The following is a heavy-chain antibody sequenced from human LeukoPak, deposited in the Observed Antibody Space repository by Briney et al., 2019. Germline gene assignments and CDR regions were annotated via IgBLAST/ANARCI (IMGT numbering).Heavy chain of an antibody. CDR1: GGSISSYY. D-gene: IGHD2/OR15-2a*01. J-gene: IGHJ6*03. V-gene: IGHV4-4*07. CDR2: IYTSGST. CDR3: AGKIAGSSYYYYYYYMDV. Sequence: SETLSLTCTVSGGSISSYYWSWIRQPAGKGLEWIGRIYTSGSTNYNPSLKSRVTMSVDTSKNQFSLKLSSVTAADTAVYYCAGKIAGSSYYYYYYYMDVWGKGTTVTVSS.